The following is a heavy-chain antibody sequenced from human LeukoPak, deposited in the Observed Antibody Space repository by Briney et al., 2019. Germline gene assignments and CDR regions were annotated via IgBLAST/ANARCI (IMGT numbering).Heavy chain of an antibody. CDR2: ISGSGGST. CDR1: GFTFSSYA. Sequence: GGSLRLSCAASGFTFSSYAMSWVRQAPGKGLKWVSAISGSGGSTYYADSVKGRFTISRDNSKNTLYLQMNSLRAEDTAVYYCAKGRLWFGEFTNRNYYYYGMDVWGQGTTVTVSS. CDR3: AKGRLWFGEFTNRNYYYYGMDV. J-gene: IGHJ6*02. D-gene: IGHD3-10*01. V-gene: IGHV3-23*01.